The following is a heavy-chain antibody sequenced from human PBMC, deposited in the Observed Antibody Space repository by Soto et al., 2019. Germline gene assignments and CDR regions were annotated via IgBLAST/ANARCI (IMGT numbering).Heavy chain of an antibody. J-gene: IGHJ4*02. CDR3: SEGAYLAY. CDR2: INHSGST. Sequence: QVQQWGAGLLKPSETLSLTCAVYGGSSSDYRWNWIRQSPGKGLAWIGDINHSGSTNYNPSLKSRVTLSVDTSKNQVSLKLTSVTAADTAVYYCSEGAYLAYWGQGILVTVSS. V-gene: IGHV4-34*01. CDR1: GGSSSDYR.